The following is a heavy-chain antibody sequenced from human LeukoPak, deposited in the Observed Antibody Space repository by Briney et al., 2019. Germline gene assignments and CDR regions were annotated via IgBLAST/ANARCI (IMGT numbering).Heavy chain of an antibody. CDR1: GFTFDDYA. D-gene: IGHD4-17*01. V-gene: IGHV3-30-3*01. J-gene: IGHJ4*02. Sequence: GGSLRLSCAASGFTFDDYAMHWVRQAPGKGLEWVAVISYDGSNKYYADSVKGRFTISRDNSKNTLYLQMNSLRAEDTAVYYCARDGYDYGDYRFDYWGQGTLVTVSS. CDR3: ARDGYDYGDYRFDY. CDR2: ISYDGSNK.